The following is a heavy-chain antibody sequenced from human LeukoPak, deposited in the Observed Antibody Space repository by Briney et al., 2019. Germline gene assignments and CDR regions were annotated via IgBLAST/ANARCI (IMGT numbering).Heavy chain of an antibody. CDR3: ARDLSDYEYDY. D-gene: IGHD5-12*01. V-gene: IGHV3-23*01. CDR2: ISGSGDNT. CDR1: GFTFSSYA. Sequence: GGSLRLSCAASGFTFSSYAMSWVRQAPGKGLEWVSGISGSGDNTYYADSVKGRFTISRDNSKNTLYLQMNSPRAEDTAVYYCARDLSDYEYDYWGQGTLVTVSS. J-gene: IGHJ4*02.